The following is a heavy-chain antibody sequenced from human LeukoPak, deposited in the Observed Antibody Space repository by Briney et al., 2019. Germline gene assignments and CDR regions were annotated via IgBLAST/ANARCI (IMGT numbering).Heavy chain of an antibody. V-gene: IGHV1-18*01. CDR2: IGAYNGST. CDR1: GYTFTSYG. Sequence: VASVKVCCKASGYTFTSYGISWVRQAPGQGLEWMGWIGAYNGSTNYAQKLQGRVTMTTDTSTSTAYMELRSLRSDDTAVYYCARDERVAAAGTQGPADYYYGMDVWGQGTTVTVSS. CDR3: ARDERVAAAGTQGPADYYYGMDV. J-gene: IGHJ6*02. D-gene: IGHD6-13*01.